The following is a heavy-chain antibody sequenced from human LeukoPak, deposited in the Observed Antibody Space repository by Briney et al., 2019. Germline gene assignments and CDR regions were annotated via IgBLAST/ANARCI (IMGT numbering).Heavy chain of an antibody. D-gene: IGHD3-10*01. CDR1: GYTFTSYY. Sequence: ASAKVSCKASGYTFTSYYMHWVRQAPGQGLEWMGIINPSGGSTSYAQKFQGRVTMTRNTSISTAYMELSSLRSEDTAVYYCAREEYYGSGSYRGNWFDPWGQGTLVTVSS. J-gene: IGHJ5*02. CDR2: INPSGGST. CDR3: AREEYYGSGSYRGNWFDP. V-gene: IGHV1-46*01.